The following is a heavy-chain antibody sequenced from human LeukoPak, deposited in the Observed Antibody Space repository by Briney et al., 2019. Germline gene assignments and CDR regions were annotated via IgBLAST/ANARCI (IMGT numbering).Heavy chain of an antibody. D-gene: IGHD3-10*01. V-gene: IGHV4-59*01. Sequence: KTSETLSLTCTVSGDSISSYYWNWIRQPPGKGLEWIGYIFYSVNTNYNPSLKSRSTISVDTSKNQFSLKVRSVTGADTAVYYCAREAGGTYYDSCCQPVYWVFDLWGRGTLATVFS. CDR2: IFYSVNT. J-gene: IGHJ2*01. CDR1: GDSISSYY. CDR3: AREAGGTYYDSCCQPVYWVFDL.